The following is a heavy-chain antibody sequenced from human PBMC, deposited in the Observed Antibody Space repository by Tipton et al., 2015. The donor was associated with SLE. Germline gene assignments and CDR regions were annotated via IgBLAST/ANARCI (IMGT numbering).Heavy chain of an antibody. J-gene: IGHJ3*02. V-gene: IGHV4-39*01. CDR2: LHYTGSIHYTGTT. D-gene: IGHD6-19*01. Sequence: TLPLTCTVSGGSISSSSYYWGWIRQPPGKGLEWIGSLHYTGSIHYTGTTYHNPSLQSRVTISVDTSKDQISLRLNSVTAADTAVYYCARHFFQDSSVMDDVFDIWGQGTMVTVSS. CDR1: GGSISSSSYY. CDR3: ARHFFQDSSVMDDVFDI.